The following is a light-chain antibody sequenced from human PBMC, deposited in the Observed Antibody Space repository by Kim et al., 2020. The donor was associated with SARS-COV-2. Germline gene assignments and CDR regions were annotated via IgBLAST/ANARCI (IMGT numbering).Light chain of an antibody. CDR2: DSS. CDR1: QIVRML. Sequence: LSPRRPATLSCRARQIVRMLLAWYQQTPRPAPRLLICDSSKRATGIPAMFSGRGSGTDSPLTISSLEPEDFAVYYCQQRSEWPLTFGPGTKVDIK. J-gene: IGKJ3*01. V-gene: IGKV3-11*01. CDR3: QQRSEWPLT.